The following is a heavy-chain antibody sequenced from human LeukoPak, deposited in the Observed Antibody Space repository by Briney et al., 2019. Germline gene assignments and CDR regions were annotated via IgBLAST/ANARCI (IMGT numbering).Heavy chain of an antibody. D-gene: IGHD1-26*01. CDR2: IRYDGSNK. V-gene: IGHV3-30*02. Sequence: GGSLRLSCAASGFTFSSYGMHWVRQAPGKGLEWVAFIRYDGSNKYYADSVKGRFTISRDNSKNTLYLQMNSLRAEDTAVYYCAKSLGATRGYFEYWGQGTLVTVSS. J-gene: IGHJ4*02. CDR1: GFTFSSYG. CDR3: AKSLGATRGYFEY.